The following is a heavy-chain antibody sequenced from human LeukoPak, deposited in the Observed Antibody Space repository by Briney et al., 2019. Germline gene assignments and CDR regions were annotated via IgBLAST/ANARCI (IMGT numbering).Heavy chain of an antibody. D-gene: IGHD6-19*01. CDR3: AKDLDSSGWSIRGGFDY. Sequence: GGSLRLSCAASGFTFDDYAMHWVRQAPGKGLEWVPLISGDGGRTYYADSVKGRFTISRDNSKNSLYLQMNSLRTEDTALYYCAKDLDSSGWSIRGGFDYWGQGTLVTVSS. V-gene: IGHV3-43*02. CDR1: GFTFDDYA. J-gene: IGHJ4*02. CDR2: ISGDGGRT.